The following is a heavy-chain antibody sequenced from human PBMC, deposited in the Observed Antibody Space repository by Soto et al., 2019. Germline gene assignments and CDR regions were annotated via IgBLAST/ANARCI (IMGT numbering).Heavy chain of an antibody. CDR2: INHSGST. D-gene: IGHD6-13*01. V-gene: IGHV4-34*01. CDR1: GGSFSGYY. J-gene: IGHJ6*02. CDR3: ARGPVVAEKIRGYYGMDV. Sequence: SETLSLTCAVYGGSFSGYYWSWIRQPPGKGLEWIGEINHSGSTNYNPSLKSRVTISVDTSKNQFSLKLSSVTAADTAVYYCARGPVVAEKIRGYYGMDVWGQGTKVTVYS.